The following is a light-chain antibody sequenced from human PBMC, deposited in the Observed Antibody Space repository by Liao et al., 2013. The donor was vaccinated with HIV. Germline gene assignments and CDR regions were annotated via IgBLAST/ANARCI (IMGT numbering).Light chain of an antibody. CDR1: NIGSKT. J-gene: IGLJ1*01. CDR2: YDS. Sequence: SYLLTQPPSVSVAPGKTARITCGGSNIGSKTVHWYQQKPGQAPVLVIYYDSDRPSGIPERFSGSNSGNTATLTISRVEAGDEADYYCQVWDSSSDHLYVFGTGTKVTVL. V-gene: IGLV3-21*01. CDR3: QVWDSSSDHLYV.